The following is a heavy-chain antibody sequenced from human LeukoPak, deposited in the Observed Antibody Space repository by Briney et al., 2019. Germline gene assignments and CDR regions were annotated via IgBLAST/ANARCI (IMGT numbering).Heavy chain of an antibody. D-gene: IGHD2-15*01. CDR3: GKRFGSGGRPFAFDI. CDR1: GFTFSTYA. V-gene: IGHV3-23*01. CDR2: INDSGTGT. J-gene: IGHJ3*02. Sequence: GGSLRLSRVASGFTFSTYAMGWVRQAPGKGLEWVSGINDSGTGTYNSDSVKGRFAISRDNSKNTLYLQMNSLRVDDTAVYYCGKRFGSGGRPFAFDIWGQGTMVTVSS.